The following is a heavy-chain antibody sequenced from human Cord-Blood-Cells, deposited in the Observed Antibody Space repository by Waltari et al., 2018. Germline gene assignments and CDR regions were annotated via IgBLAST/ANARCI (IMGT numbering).Heavy chain of an antibody. V-gene: IGHV4-34*01. CDR3: ARGLERIPDY. CDR2: INHSGST. Sequence: QVQLQQWGAGLLKPSETLSLTCAVYGGSFSGYYWSWIRQPPGKGLEWIGEINHSGSTNYNPSLKSRVTISVDTSKNQFSLELSSVTAADTAVYYCARGLERIPDYWGQGTLVTVSS. J-gene: IGHJ4*02. CDR1: GGSFSGYY.